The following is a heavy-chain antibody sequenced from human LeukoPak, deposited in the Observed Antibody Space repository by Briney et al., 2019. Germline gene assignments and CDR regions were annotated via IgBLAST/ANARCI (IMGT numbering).Heavy chain of an antibody. CDR2: ISGSGGST. J-gene: IGHJ4*02. V-gene: IGHV3-23*01. CDR3: AKRSIPAGYSYGYERGTLGD. Sequence: PGGSLRLSCAASGFTFSSYAMSWVRQAPGKGLEWVSAISGSGGSTYYADSVKGRFTISRDDSKNTLYLQMNSLRAEDTAVYYCAKRSIPAGYSYGYERGTLGDWGQGTLVTVSS. CDR1: GFTFSSYA. D-gene: IGHD5-18*01.